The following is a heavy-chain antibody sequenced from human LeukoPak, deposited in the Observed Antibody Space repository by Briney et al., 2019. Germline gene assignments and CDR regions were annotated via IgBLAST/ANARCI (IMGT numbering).Heavy chain of an antibody. CDR3: ARDSSIVGTTGAFDI. CDR1: GGSISTNMW. CDR2: IYHSGST. J-gene: IGHJ3*02. Sequence: SGTLSLTCTVSGGSISTNMWWSWVRQTPGKGLEWIGEIYHSGSTNYNPSLKSRVTISLDKSKNRFSLKLSSVTAADTAVYYRARDSSIVGTTGAFDIWGQGTMVTVSS. D-gene: IGHD1-26*01. V-gene: IGHV4-4*02.